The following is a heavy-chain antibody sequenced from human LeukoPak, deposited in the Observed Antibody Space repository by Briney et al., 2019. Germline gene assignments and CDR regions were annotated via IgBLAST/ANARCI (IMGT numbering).Heavy chain of an antibody. D-gene: IGHD3-10*01. CDR2: IYPGDSDT. CDR3: ATLVGYGSFFDY. V-gene: IGHV5-51*01. J-gene: IGHJ4*02. Sequence: GASLKISCKGSGYSFTSYWIGWVPHVPGKGLEYMGIIYPGDSDTRYSPSFQGQVTISADKSISTAYLQWSSLKASDTAMYYCATLVGYGSFFDYWGQGTLVTVSS. CDR1: GYSFTSYW.